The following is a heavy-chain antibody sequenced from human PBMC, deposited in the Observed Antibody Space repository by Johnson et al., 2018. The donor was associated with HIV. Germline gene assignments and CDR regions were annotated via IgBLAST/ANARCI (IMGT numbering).Heavy chain of an antibody. D-gene: IGHD3-22*01. J-gene: IGHJ3*02. CDR3: ARVRTTMILGFDI. V-gene: IGHV3-30-3*01. CDR1: GFTFSTYA. Sequence: QVQLVESGGGVAPPGRSLRLSCAASGFTFSTYAMHWVRQAPGKGLEWVAVISYDGSTNYYADSVKGRFTISRDNSKNTLYLQMNSLRDEDTAVYYCARVRTTMILGFDIWGQGTMVTVSS. CDR2: ISYDGSTN.